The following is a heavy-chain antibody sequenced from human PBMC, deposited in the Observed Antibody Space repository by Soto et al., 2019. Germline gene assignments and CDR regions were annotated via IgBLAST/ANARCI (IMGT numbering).Heavy chain of an antibody. V-gene: IGHV3-23*01. CDR3: AKEARRGYSYGPDY. J-gene: IGHJ4*02. D-gene: IGHD5-18*01. CDR2: ISGSGADT. Sequence: GGSLRLSCAASGSTFSSYAMSWVRPAPGKGLEWVSAISGSGADTFYADSVKGRFTISRDNSKNTLYLQMNSLRAEDTAVYYCAKEARRGYSYGPDYWGQGTLVTVSS. CDR1: GSTFSSYA.